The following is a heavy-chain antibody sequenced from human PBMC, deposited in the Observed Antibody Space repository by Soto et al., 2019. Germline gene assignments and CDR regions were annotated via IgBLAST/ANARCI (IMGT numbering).Heavy chain of an antibody. J-gene: IGHJ6*01. CDR1: GGSFRTSA. V-gene: IGHV1-69*12. Sequence: QVQLVQSGAEVKKPGSAVKVSCKTSGGSFRTSAISWERQAPAQGLEWMGGIMPVFPTPDYAQKFQGRVTITADESTSTAYMELSSLRSEDTAVYYCARDKDRQQLGGNYYYILDVWGQGTTVTVSS. CDR2: IMPVFPTP. CDR3: ARDKDRQQLGGNYYYILDV. D-gene: IGHD3-3*02.